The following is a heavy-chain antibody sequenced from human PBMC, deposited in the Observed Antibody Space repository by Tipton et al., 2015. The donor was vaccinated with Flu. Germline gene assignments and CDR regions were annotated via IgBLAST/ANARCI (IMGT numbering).Heavy chain of an antibody. CDR3: AKDISLYYDSSGRFDY. J-gene: IGHJ4*02. CDR1: GFTFDDYA. D-gene: IGHD3-22*01. V-gene: IGHV3-9*01. Sequence: LRLSCAASGFTFDDYAMHWVRQAPGKGLEWVSGISWNSGSIGYADSVKGRFTISRDNAKNSLYLQMNSLRAEDTALYYCAKDISLYYDSSGRFDYWGQGTLVTVSS. CDR2: ISWNSGSI.